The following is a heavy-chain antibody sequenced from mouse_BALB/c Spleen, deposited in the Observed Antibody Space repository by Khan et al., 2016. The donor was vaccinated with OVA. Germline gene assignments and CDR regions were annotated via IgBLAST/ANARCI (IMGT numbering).Heavy chain of an antibody. CDR3: ARDSNFDY. CDR1: GFTFSRFG. CDR2: ISSGSSTI. J-gene: IGHJ2*01. V-gene: IGHV5-17*02. Sequence: EVELVESGGGLVQPGGSRKLSCAASGFTFSRFGMHWVRQAPEKGLEWVAYISSGSSTIHYADTVKGRFTISRDNPKNTLFLQMTSLRSEDTAMYYWARDSNFDYWGQGTTLTVSS.